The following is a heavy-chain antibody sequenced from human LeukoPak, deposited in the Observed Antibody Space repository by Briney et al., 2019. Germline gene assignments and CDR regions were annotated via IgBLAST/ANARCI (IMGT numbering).Heavy chain of an antibody. V-gene: IGHV1-24*01. D-gene: IGHD2-2*01. Sequence: ASVKASCKVSGYTLTELSMHWVRQAPGKGLEWMGGFDPEDGETIYAQKFQGRVTMTEDTSTDTAYMGLSSLRSEDTAVYYCATDRYCSSTSCRLFDYWGQGTLVTVSA. CDR3: ATDRYCSSTSCRLFDY. CDR1: GYTLTELS. CDR2: FDPEDGET. J-gene: IGHJ4*02.